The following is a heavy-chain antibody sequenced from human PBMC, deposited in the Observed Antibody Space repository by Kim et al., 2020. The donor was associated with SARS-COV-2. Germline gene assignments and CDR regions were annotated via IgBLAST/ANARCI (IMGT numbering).Heavy chain of an antibody. D-gene: IGHD2-15*01. Sequence: FQGRVHLTADKSTSTAYMELSSLRSEDTAVYYCARDKGQGVVAAKYYFDYWGQGTLVTVSS. V-gene: IGHV1-69*04. J-gene: IGHJ4*02. CDR3: ARDKGQGVVAAKYYFDY.